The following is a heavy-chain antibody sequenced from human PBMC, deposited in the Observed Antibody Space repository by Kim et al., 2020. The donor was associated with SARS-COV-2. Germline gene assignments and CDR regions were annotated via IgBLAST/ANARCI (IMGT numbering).Heavy chain of an antibody. CDR3: ARARGRPYTPHGFDY. CDR2: INHSGST. Sequence: SETLSLTCAVYGGSFSGYYWSWIRQPPGKGLEWIGEINHSGSTNYNPSLKSRVTISVDTSKNQFSLKLSSVTAADTAVYYCARARGRPYTPHGFDYWGQGTLVTVSS. CDR1: GGSFSGYY. D-gene: IGHD2-2*02. J-gene: IGHJ4*02. V-gene: IGHV4-34*01.